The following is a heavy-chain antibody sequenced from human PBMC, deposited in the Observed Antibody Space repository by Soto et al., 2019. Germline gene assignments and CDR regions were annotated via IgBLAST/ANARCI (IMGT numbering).Heavy chain of an antibody. V-gene: IGHV1-2*02. D-gene: IGHD3-22*01. J-gene: IGHJ5*02. Sequence: ASVKVSCKASGYTFTGYYMHWLRQSPGQGLEWMGWINPNSGGTNYAQKFQGRVTMTRDTSISTAYMELSRLRSDDTAVYYCARGYYYDSSGYSWFDPWGQGTLVTVSS. CDR2: INPNSGGT. CDR1: GYTFTGYY. CDR3: ARGYYYDSSGYSWFDP.